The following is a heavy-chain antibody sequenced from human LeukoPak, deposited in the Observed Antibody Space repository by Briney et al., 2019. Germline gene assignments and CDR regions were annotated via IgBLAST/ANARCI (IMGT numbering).Heavy chain of an antibody. V-gene: IGHV3-23*01. J-gene: IGHJ6*02. CDR1: GFTFSSYA. CDR3: AKAHYGSGSPLGYYYYGMDV. Sequence: GGSLRLSCAASGFTFSSYAMSWVRQAPGKGLEWVSAISGSGGSTYYADSVKGRFTISRDNSKNTLYLQMNSLRAEDTAVYYCAKAHYGSGSPLGYYYYGMDVWGPGTTVTVSS. D-gene: IGHD3-10*01. CDR2: ISGSGGST.